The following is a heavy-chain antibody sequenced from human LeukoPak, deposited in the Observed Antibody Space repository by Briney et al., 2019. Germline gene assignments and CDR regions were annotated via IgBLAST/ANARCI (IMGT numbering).Heavy chain of an antibody. V-gene: IGHV5-51*01. CDR1: GYSFSGYW. CDR3: ARLPNLGGAIPFEY. J-gene: IGHJ4*02. Sequence: GCLKISRKGSGYSFSGYWIGSGRAMPGRGREWMSIIYPGDSDTRYSPSFQGQVTISADKSISTAYLQWSSLKASDTAMYYCARLPNLGGAIPFEYWGQGTLVTVSS. CDR2: IYPGDSDT. D-gene: IGHD1-26*01.